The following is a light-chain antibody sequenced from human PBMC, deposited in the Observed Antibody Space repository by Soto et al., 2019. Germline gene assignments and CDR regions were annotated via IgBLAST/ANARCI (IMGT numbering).Light chain of an antibody. CDR2: RNN. CDR1: SSXIGKNY. J-gene: IGLJ3*02. V-gene: IGLV1-47*01. Sequence: QSVLTQPPSASGTPGQRVTISCSGSSSXIGKNYVYWYQHLPGTAPKLLICRNNQRPSGVPERFSGSSSGTSASLAISGLXXXXXXXXXXAXWDASLSGWVFGGGTKLTVL. CDR3: AXWDASLSGWV.